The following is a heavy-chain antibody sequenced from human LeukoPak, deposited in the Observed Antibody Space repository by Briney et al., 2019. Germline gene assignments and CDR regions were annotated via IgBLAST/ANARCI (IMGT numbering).Heavy chain of an antibody. CDR2: IYSGGST. CDR1: GFTVSSNY. D-gene: IGHD1-26*01. J-gene: IGHJ4*02. CDR3: ARGFIVGATNYGFDY. Sequence: GGSLRLSCAASGFTVSSNYMSWVRQAPGKGLEWVSVIYSGGSTYYADSVKGRFTISRDNSKNTLYLQMNSLRAEDTAVYYCARGFIVGATNYGFDYWGQGTLVTVSS. V-gene: IGHV3-53*01.